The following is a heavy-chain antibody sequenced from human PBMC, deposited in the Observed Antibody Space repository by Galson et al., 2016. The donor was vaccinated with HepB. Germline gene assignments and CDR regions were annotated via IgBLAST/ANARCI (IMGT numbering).Heavy chain of an antibody. Sequence: SLRLSCATSGFTFGSYSMNWVRQAPGKGLERVASISSNRVYINYGDSVKGRFTISRDNAKNSLYLQVNSLRAEDTAVYYCARDFRGSKIGARDFDFWGQGTLVTVSS. CDR1: GFTFGSYS. D-gene: IGHD3-10*01. CDR2: ISSNRVYI. J-gene: IGHJ4*02. CDR3: ARDFRGSKIGARDFDF. V-gene: IGHV3-21*01.